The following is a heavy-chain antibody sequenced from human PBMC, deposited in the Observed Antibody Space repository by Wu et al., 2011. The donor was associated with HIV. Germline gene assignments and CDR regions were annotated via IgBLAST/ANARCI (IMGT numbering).Heavy chain of an antibody. J-gene: IGHJ4*02. CDR3: ARGGDCGGDCYGVDY. CDR2: ISAYNGDT. CDR1: GDSFTNYG. V-gene: IGHV1-18*01. D-gene: IGHD2-21*02. Sequence: QVQLVQSGAEVKKPGALVKVSCKASGDSFTNYGISWVRQAPGQGLEWMGWISAYNGDTEYVQKYQGRVTMTTDTSTSTAYMELRSLRSDDTAVYFCARGGDCGGDCYGVDYWGQGNPGHRLL.